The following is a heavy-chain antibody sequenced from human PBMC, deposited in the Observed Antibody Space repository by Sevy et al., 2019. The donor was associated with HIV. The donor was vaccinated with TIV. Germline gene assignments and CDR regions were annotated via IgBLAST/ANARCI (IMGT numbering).Heavy chain of an antibody. CDR1: GFTFDDYS. V-gene: IGHV3-9*01. Sequence: GGSLRLSCAASGFTFDDYSMHWVRQAPGKGLEWVSGISWNGGSIGYADSVKGRFTISRDNAKNSLYLQMNSLRAEDTALYYCAKVHPIFAWGQGTLVTVSS. CDR2: ISWNGGSI. J-gene: IGHJ4*02. CDR3: AKVHPIFA. D-gene: IGHD3-9*01.